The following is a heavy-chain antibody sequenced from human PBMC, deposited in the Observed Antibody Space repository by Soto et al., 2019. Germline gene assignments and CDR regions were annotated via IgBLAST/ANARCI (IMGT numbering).Heavy chain of an antibody. Sequence: QVQLVQSGAEVKKTGASVKVSCKASGYTFTSSGISWVRQAPGQGLDGMGWISAYNGNTNYAQKIQGRVTMTTDTYTSTAYMELRSLRSDDTAVYYCARLGSSGYYSFSRGFDSPPPDYWGQGTLVTVSS. CDR3: ARLGSSGYYSFSRGFDSPPPDY. D-gene: IGHD3-22*01. CDR1: GYTFTSSG. V-gene: IGHV1-18*01. CDR2: ISAYNGNT. J-gene: IGHJ4*02.